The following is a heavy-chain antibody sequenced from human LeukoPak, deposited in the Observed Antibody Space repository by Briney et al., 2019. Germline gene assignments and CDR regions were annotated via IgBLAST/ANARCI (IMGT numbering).Heavy chain of an antibody. V-gene: IGHV3-30*18. Sequence: GGSLRLSCAASGFTFSSYGMHWVRQAPGKGLEWVAVISYDGSNKYYADSVKGRFTISRDNSKNTLFLQMNSLRAEDTAVYYCAKDLYSSSWGAFDIWGQGTMVTVSS. D-gene: IGHD6-13*01. CDR1: GFTFSSYG. CDR3: AKDLYSSSWGAFDI. J-gene: IGHJ3*02. CDR2: ISYDGSNK.